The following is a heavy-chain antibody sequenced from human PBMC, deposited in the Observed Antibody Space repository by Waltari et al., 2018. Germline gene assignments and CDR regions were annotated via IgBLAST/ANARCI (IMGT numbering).Heavy chain of an antibody. J-gene: IGHJ4*02. CDR1: GFTFSHSW. CDR2: ISMDGSIV. V-gene: IGHV3-74*01. Sequence: EVQLVESGGGLVQPGGSLRLSCAAYGFTFSHSWMYWGRQSPGKGLVWVVRISMDGSIVNYADSVKGRFTSARDNAKSTLFLQMNSLRVDDTALYYCVTTGVAGFYWGQGTRVTVSS. CDR3: VTTGVAGFY. D-gene: IGHD6-19*01.